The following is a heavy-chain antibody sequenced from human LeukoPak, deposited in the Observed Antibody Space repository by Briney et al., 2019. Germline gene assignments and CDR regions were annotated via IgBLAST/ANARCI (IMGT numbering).Heavy chain of an antibody. D-gene: IGHD2-21*02. Sequence: ASVKVSCKASGYTFTGYYIHWVRQAPGQGLEWMGWINPNSGGTNYAQKFQGRVTMTRDTSISTAYMELSRLRSDDTAVYYCASPLGDCGGDCTRQNWGQGTLVTVSS. CDR1: GYTFTGYY. CDR3: ASPLGDCGGDCTRQN. J-gene: IGHJ4*02. CDR2: INPNSGGT. V-gene: IGHV1-2*02.